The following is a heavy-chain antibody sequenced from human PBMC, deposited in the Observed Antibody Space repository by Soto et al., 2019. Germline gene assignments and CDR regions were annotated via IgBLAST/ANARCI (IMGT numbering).Heavy chain of an antibody. Sequence: GASVKVSCKASGYSFSTYDISWLRQAPGQGPEWMGRISPKNGNTNYAQNFQDRVTMTADTSSSTAYMELRGLRSDDTAKYYCARDLGPRYCSSTSCGVGGGRYYGMDVWGQGTTVTVS. V-gene: IGHV1-18*04. CDR2: ISPKNGNT. CDR3: ARDLGPRYCSSTSCGVGGGRYYGMDV. CDR1: GYSFSTYD. J-gene: IGHJ6*02. D-gene: IGHD2-2*01.